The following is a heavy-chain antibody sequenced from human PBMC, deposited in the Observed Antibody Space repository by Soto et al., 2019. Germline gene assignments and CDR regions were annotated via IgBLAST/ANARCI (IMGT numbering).Heavy chain of an antibody. CDR2: IYHIGST. Sequence: SETLSLTCAVSGGSISSSNWWSWVRQPPGKGLEWIGEIYHIGSTNYNPSLKSRVTISVDKSKNQFSLKLSSVTAADTAVYYCARVERINMIIRGYGMDVWGQGTTVTVSS. D-gene: IGHD3-22*01. CDR1: GGSISSSNW. V-gene: IGHV4-4*02. CDR3: ARVERINMIIRGYGMDV. J-gene: IGHJ6*02.